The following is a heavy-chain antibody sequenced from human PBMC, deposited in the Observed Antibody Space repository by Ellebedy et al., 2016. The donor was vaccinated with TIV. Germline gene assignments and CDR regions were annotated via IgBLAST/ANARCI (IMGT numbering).Heavy chain of an antibody. Sequence: GESLKISCAASGFTVSSNYMSWVRQAPGKGLEWVSVIYSGGTTHYADSVKGRFTISRDKSKNTMYLQMNSLRAEDTAVYYCAGHGDRAMNHWGQGTLVTVSS. CDR1: GFTVSSNY. CDR3: AGHGDRAMNH. V-gene: IGHV3-66*04. CDR2: IYSGGTT. J-gene: IGHJ5*02. D-gene: IGHD5-18*01.